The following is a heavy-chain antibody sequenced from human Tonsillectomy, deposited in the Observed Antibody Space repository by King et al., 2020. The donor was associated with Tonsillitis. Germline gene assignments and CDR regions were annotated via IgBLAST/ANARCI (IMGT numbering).Heavy chain of an antibody. D-gene: IGHD5-12*01. J-gene: IGHJ4*02. V-gene: IGHV3-9*01. CDR2: IGWNSVTI. CDR1: GFTFDDYA. CDR3: AKDIASIDLNYFDY. Sequence: VQLVESGGGLVQPGRSLRLSCAASGFTFDDYAMHWVRHAPGKGLEWVSGIGWNSVTIGYADSVKGRFTISRDNAKNSLYLQMNSLRAEDTALYYCAKDIASIDLNYFDYWGQGTLVTVSS.